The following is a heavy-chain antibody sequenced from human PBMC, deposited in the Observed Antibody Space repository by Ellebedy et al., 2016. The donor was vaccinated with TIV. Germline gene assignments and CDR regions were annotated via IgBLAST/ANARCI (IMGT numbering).Heavy chain of an antibody. CDR1: GSSISSGYY. CDR3: ARGQLVVGY. D-gene: IGHD6-13*01. J-gene: IGHJ4*02. CDR2: MYHSGST. Sequence: MPSETLSLTCSVSGSSISSGYYWGWIRQPPGRGLEWIGSMYHSGSTYYSPSLKSRVTISVDTSKNQFSLKLSAVTAADTAVYYCARGQLVVGYWGQGTLVTVSS. V-gene: IGHV4-38-2*02.